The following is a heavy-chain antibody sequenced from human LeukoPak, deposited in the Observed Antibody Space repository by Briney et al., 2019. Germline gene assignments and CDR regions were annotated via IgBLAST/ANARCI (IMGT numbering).Heavy chain of an antibody. V-gene: IGHV3-13*01. CDR1: GFSFRNYD. CDR3: ARATVIGDVPVPGYMDV. Sequence: GGSLRLSCAASGFSFRNYDMHWVRQVAGKGLEWVSSIGTIGDTFYPGSVNGRFTISRENAKNSLYLQMNSLRAGDTAVYYCARATVIGDVPVPGYMDVWGKGTTVTVSS. D-gene: IGHD2-21*01. J-gene: IGHJ6*03. CDR2: IGTIGDT.